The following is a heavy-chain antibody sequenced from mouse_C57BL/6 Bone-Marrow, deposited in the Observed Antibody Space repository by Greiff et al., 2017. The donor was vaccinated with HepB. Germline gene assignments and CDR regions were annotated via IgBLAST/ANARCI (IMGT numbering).Heavy chain of an antibody. CDR2: INPNNGCT. V-gene: IGHV1-18*01. Sequence: VQLKESGPELVKPGASVKIPCKASGYTFTDYNMDWVKQSHGKSLEWIGDINPNNGCTIYNQKFKGKATLTVDKSSSTAYMELRSLTSEDTAVYYCASWYFDVWGTGTTVTVSS. CDR1: GYTFTDYN. CDR3: ASWYFDV. J-gene: IGHJ1*03.